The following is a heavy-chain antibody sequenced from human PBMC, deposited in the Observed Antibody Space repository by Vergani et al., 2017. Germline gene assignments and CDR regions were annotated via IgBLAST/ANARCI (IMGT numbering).Heavy chain of an antibody. CDR2: INHSGST. J-gene: IGHJ6*02. CDR1: GGSFSGYY. D-gene: IGHD3-10*01. V-gene: IGHV4-34*01. Sequence: QVQLQQWGAGLLKPSETLSLTCAVYGGSFSGYYWRWIRQPPGKGLEWIGEINHSGSTNYNPSLKSRVTISVDTSKNQFSLKLSSVTAADTAVYYCARGVLQARITMVRGVRAYGMDVWGQGTTVTVSS. CDR3: ARGVLQARITMVRGVRAYGMDV.